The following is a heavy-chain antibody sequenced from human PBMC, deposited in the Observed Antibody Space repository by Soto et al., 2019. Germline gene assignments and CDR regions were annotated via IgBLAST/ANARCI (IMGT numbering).Heavy chain of an antibody. Sequence: PGGSLSLSCAASGFTFSSYAMSWVRQAPGKGLEWVSAISGSGGITYYADSVQGRFTISRDNSHNTLYLQVHSLTAEDTAVYYCAKDRRAGGNSAFYFDFWGQGAQVTVSS. D-gene: IGHD3-16*01. CDR3: AKDRRAGGNSAFYFDF. CDR2: ISGSGGIT. CDR1: GFTFSSYA. J-gene: IGHJ4*02. V-gene: IGHV3-23*01.